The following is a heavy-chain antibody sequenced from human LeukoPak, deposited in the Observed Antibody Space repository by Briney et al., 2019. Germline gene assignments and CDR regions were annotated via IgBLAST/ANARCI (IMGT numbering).Heavy chain of an antibody. CDR3: AKERSAVTTGLFDS. J-gene: IGHJ4*02. V-gene: IGHV3-23*01. Sequence: PGGSLRLSCAASGFTFSTYAMSWVRQAPGKGLNWASAISTSGDNTYYADSVKGRFTISRDNSKNTLYLQINSLRVEDTAIYYCAKERSAVTTGLFDSWGQGTLVTVSS. CDR1: GFTFSTYA. CDR2: ISTSGDNT. D-gene: IGHD4-17*01.